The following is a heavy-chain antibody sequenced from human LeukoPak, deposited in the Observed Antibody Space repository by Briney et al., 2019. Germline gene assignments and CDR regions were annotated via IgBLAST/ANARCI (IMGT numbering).Heavy chain of an antibody. V-gene: IGHV3-48*01. J-gene: IGHJ3*02. D-gene: IGHD6-19*01. Sequence: GGSLRLSCAASGFTFSSYSMNWVRQAPGKGLEWVSYISSSSSTIYYADSVKGRFTISRDNAKNSLYLQMNSLRAEDTAVYYCARVRRVKRTNSGWPRGLDAFDIWGQGTMVTVSS. CDR1: GFTFSSYS. CDR2: ISSSSSTI. CDR3: ARVRRVKRTNSGWPRGLDAFDI.